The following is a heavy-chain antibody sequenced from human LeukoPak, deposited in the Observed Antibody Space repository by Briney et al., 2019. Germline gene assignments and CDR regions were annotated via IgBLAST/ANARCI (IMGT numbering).Heavy chain of an antibody. Sequence: GGSLRLSCAASGFTFSSYSMNWVRQAPGKGLEWVSYISSSSSTIYYADSVKGRFIISRDNSKDTLYLQMNSLRAEDTAVYYCAQDGASIRFDNWGQGTLVTVSS. CDR2: ISSSSSTI. D-gene: IGHD5-24*01. J-gene: IGHJ4*02. V-gene: IGHV3-48*01. CDR1: GFTFSSYS. CDR3: AQDGASIRFDN.